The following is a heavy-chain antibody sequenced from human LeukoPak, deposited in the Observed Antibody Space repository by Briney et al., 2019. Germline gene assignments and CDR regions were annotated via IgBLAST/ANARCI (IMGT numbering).Heavy chain of an antibody. CDR3: ARGSGYCSSTSCYYYYGMDV. J-gene: IGHJ6*02. CDR1: GGSISSYY. D-gene: IGHD2-2*01. CDR2: IYYSGST. V-gene: IGHV4-59*01. Sequence: ASETLSLTCTVSGGSISSYYWSWIRQPPGKGLEWIGYIYYSGSTNYNPSLKSRVTISVDTSKNQFSLKLSSVTAADTAVYYCARGSGYCSSTSCYYYYGMDVWGQGTTVTVSS.